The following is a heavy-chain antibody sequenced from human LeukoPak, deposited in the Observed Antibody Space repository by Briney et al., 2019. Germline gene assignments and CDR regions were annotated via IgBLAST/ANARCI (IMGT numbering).Heavy chain of an antibody. CDR2: ISGSGSTI. Sequence: GGSLRLSCAASGFTFSSYEMNWVRQAPGKGLEWVSYISGSGSTIYYADSVKGRFTISRDNAKNSLYLQMNSLRAEDTAVYYCARISGSYYPVGTLFDYWGQGTLVTVSS. J-gene: IGHJ4*02. CDR3: ARISGSYYPVGTLFDY. CDR1: GFTFSSYE. D-gene: IGHD3-10*01. V-gene: IGHV3-48*03.